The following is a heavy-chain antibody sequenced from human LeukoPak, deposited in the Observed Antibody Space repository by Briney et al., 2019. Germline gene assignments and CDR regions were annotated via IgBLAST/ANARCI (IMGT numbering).Heavy chain of an antibody. CDR2: IYTSGST. D-gene: IGHD6-6*01. CDR3: ARESYSSSYLFDF. J-gene: IGHJ4*02. CDR1: GGSISSSSYY. Sequence: SETLSLTCTVSGGSISSSSYYWSWIRQPAGKGLEWIGRIYTSGSTNYNPSLKSRVTMSVDTSKNQISLKVNSVTAADTAVYYCARESYSSSYLFDFWGQGTLVTVSS. V-gene: IGHV4-61*02.